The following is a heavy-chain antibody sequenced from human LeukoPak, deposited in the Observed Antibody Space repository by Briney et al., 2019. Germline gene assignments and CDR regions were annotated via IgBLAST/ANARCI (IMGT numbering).Heavy chain of an antibody. CDR3: AKVHFVRGFDF. Sequence: PGGSLRLSCAASGFTFYDYAMHWVRQAPGQGLKWVSGISWNSVSIGHADSVKGRFTISRDNAKNSLYLQMNSLRAKDTALYDCAKVHFVRGFDFWGQGTLVTVSS. CDR2: ISWNSVSI. V-gene: IGHV3-9*01. J-gene: IGHJ4*02. D-gene: IGHD3-10*02. CDR1: GFTFYDYA.